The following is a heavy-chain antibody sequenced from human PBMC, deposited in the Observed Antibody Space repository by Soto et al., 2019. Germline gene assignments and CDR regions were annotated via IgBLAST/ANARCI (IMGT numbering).Heavy chain of an antibody. V-gene: IGHV4-39*01. Sequence: SETLSLTCTVSGGSISSSSYYWGWIRQPPGKGLEWIGSIYYSGSTYYNPSLKSRVTISVDTSKNQFSLKLSSVTAADTAVYYCAAKPYNWNIWMVYWGPGIMVTVSS. J-gene: IGHJ4*02. D-gene: IGHD1-1*01. CDR1: GGSISSSSYY. CDR2: IYYSGST. CDR3: AAKPYNWNIWMVY.